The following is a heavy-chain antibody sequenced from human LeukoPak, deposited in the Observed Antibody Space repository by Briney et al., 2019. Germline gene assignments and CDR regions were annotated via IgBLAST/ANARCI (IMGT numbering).Heavy chain of an antibody. J-gene: IGHJ4*02. CDR3: ARERYSSSHFGY. V-gene: IGHV1-2*02. Sequence: GASVKVSCKASGYTFTAYYMHWVRQAPGQGLEWMGWINPNSGGTNYAQKFQGRVTMTRDTSISTAYMELSRLRSDDTAVYYCARERYSSSHFGYWGQGTLVTVSS. D-gene: IGHD6-13*01. CDR2: INPNSGGT. CDR1: GYTFTAYY.